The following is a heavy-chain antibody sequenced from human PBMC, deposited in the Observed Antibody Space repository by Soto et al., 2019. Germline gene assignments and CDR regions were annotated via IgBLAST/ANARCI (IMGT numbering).Heavy chain of an antibody. V-gene: IGHV3-11*01. Sequence: GGSLRLSCAASGFTFSEYYMSWIRQAPGKGPEWVSSITSSSTKYYADAVKGRFTISRGNAKNSLYLQMNFLRAEDTAIYYCAREFYHYYMDVWGKGTTVTVSS. CDR1: GFTFSEYY. CDR2: ITSSSTK. CDR3: AREFYHYYMDV. J-gene: IGHJ6*03.